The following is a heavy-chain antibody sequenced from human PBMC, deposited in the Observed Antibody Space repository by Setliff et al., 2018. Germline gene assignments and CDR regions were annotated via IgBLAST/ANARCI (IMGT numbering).Heavy chain of an antibody. D-gene: IGHD6-19*01. CDR2: IYSRGST. CDR1: GGSINSGGYY. CDR3: ARDPWQWLTTFTSAEYFQH. J-gene: IGHJ1*01. V-gene: IGHV4-61*02. Sequence: SETLSLTCTVSGGSINSGGYYWSWIRQPAGKGLEWIGRIYSRGSTNYNPSLKSRVTVSLDASKNQLSLKLSSVTAADTAVYYCARDPWQWLTTFTSAEYFQHWGQGTLVTVS.